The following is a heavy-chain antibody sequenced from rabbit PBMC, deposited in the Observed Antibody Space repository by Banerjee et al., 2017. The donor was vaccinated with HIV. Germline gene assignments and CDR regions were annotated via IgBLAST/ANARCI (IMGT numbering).Heavy chain of an antibody. J-gene: IGHJ4*01. Sequence: QEQLEESGGDLVKPEGSLTLTCTASGFDFRTNAMCWVRQAPGKGPEWIACIYTGSSVRTNYASWAKGRFTISKTSSTTVTLQMTSLTAADTATYFCARVNAGSSGYPYYFNLWGQGTLVTVS. CDR2: IYTGSSVRT. D-gene: IGHD1-1*01. CDR3: ARVNAGSSGYPYYFNL. V-gene: IGHV1S45*01. CDR1: GFDFRTNA.